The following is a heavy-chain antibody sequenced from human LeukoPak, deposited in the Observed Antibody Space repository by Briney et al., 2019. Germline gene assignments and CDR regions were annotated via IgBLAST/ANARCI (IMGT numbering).Heavy chain of an antibody. CDR1: GGSISSYY. Sequence: SETLSLTCTVSGGSISSYYWSWIRQPPGKGLEWIGYIYYSGSTNYNPSLKSRVPISVDTSKNQFSLKLSSVSAADTAVYYCARLGRSYGSLSAFAIWGQGTMVTVSS. J-gene: IGHJ3*02. V-gene: IGHV4-59*08. CDR2: IYYSGST. D-gene: IGHD5-18*01. CDR3: ARLGRSYGSLSAFAI.